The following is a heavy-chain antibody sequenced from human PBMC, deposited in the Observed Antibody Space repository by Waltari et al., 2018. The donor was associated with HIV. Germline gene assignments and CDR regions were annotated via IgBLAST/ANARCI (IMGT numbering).Heavy chain of an antibody. D-gene: IGHD3-10*01. J-gene: IGHJ6*02. CDR1: GGSITSAGFY. CDR3: ARDYGSGRGGGMDV. Sequence: QVQLQESGPGLVKPSQTLSLTCTVPGGSITSAGFYWSWIRQHPGKGLEWIGNIYYTGSTYYNPSLKSRVTISIDTSNNQFSLNLSSVTAADTAVYYCARDYGSGRGGGMDVWGQGTTVTVSS. V-gene: IGHV4-31*03. CDR2: IYYTGST.